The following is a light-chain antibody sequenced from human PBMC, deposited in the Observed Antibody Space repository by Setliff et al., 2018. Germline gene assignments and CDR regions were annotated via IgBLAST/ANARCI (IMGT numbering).Light chain of an antibody. CDR3: SSYTGNTFI. V-gene: IGLV2-14*03. J-gene: IGLJ1*01. CDR2: EVT. CDR1: NSDVGGYNY. Sequence: ALTQPAAVSGSPGQSITISCAGTNSDVGGYNYVSWYQQHPNKAPKLMIYEVTKRPSGVSDRFSGSKSGNTASLTISGLQVEDEADYYCSSYTGNTFIFAAGTKVTVL.